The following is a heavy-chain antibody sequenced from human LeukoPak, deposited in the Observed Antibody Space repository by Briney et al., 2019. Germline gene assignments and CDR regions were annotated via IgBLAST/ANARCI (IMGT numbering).Heavy chain of an antibody. Sequence: GGYLRLSCAASGFTYSSYWMSLVRQAPGKGLEWVANIKQDGSEQYYVDSVKGRFTISRDNAKNSLYLQMNSLRAEDTAVYYCARLLGYCSGGSCYSIRFDYWGQGTLVTVSS. CDR3: ARLLGYCSGGSCYSIRFDY. V-gene: IGHV3-7*01. J-gene: IGHJ4*02. CDR2: IKQDGSEQ. CDR1: GFTYSSYW. D-gene: IGHD2-15*01.